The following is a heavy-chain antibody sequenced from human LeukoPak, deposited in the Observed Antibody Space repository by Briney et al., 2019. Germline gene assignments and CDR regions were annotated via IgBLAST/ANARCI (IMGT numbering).Heavy chain of an antibody. D-gene: IGHD3-3*01. CDR1: GGSVSSTNW. J-gene: IGHJ4*02. CDR3: AREGGFYRPLDY. Sequence: PSETLSLTCAVSGGSVSSTNWWTWFRQPPGKGLEWIGEVHLDGRTNYNPSLTGRLTMSVDPYENHISLKLTSVTAADTAVYYCAREGGFYRPLDYSGQGTLVTVSS. V-gene: IGHV4-4*02. CDR2: VHLDGRT.